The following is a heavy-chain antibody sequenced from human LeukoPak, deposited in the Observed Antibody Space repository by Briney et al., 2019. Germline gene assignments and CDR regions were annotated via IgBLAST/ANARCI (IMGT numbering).Heavy chain of an antibody. J-gene: IGHJ4*02. V-gene: IGHV3-7*01. D-gene: IGHD1-26*01. CDR2: IKQDGSEK. Sequence: GGSLRLSCAASGFTFSSYWMSWVRQAPGKGLEWVANIKQDGSEKSYVDSVKGRFTISRDNAKNSLYLQMNRLRADDTAVYYCARKGIVGATKEGYYFDYWGQGTLVTVSS. CDR3: ARKGIVGATKEGYYFDY. CDR1: GFTFSSYW.